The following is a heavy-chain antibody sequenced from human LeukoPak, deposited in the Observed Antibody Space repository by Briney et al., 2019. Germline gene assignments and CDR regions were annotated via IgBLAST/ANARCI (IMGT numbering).Heavy chain of an antibody. CDR3: ARVNRFLEWSNDY. V-gene: IGHV4-61*02. J-gene: IGHJ4*02. CDR2: IYISGST. CDR1: GGSISSGSYY. Sequence: PSQTLSLTCTVSGGSISSGSYYWSWIRQPAGKGLEWIGRIYISGSTNYNPSLESRVTISVDTSKNQFSLKLSSVTAADTAVYYCARVNRFLEWSNDYWGQGTLVTVSS. D-gene: IGHD3-3*01.